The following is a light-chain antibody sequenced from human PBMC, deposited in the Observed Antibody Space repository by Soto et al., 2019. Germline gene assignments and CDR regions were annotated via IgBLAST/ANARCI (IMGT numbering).Light chain of an antibody. CDR1: QSVSNN. CDR3: QHYNNWPTGRT. J-gene: IGKJ1*01. CDR2: GAS. V-gene: IGKV3D-15*01. Sequence: DIVLTQSPGTLSLSPGERATLYCRASQSVSNNYLAWYQQKPGQAPRLLIYGASNRATGTPDRFSGSGSGTEFTLTISSLQSEDSALYYCQHYNNWPTGRTFGQGTKVDIK.